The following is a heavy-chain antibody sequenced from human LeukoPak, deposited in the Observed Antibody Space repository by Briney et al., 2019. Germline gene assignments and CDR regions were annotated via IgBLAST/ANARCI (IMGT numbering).Heavy chain of an antibody. D-gene: IGHD6-19*01. J-gene: IGHJ5*02. V-gene: IGHV3-11*04. CDR1: GFTFSDYY. CDR3: ARGRGSGWPNNWFDP. Sequence: SGGSLRLSCAASGFTFSDYYMSWIRQAPGKGLEWVSYISSSGSTIYYADSVKGRFTISRDNAKNSLYLQMNSLRAEDTAVYYCARGRGSGWPNNWFDPWGQGTLVTVSS. CDR2: ISSSGSTI.